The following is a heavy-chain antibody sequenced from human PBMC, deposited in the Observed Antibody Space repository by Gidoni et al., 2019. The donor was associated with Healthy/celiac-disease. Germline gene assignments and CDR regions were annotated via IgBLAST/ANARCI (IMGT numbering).Heavy chain of an antibody. CDR1: GFTFSDYY. CDR2: ISSSSSYT. CDR3: ARSGALGSDWFDP. D-gene: IGHD3-10*01. Sequence: QVQLVESGGGLVKPGGSLRLSCAASGFTFSDYYMSWIRQAPGKGLEWVSYISSSSSYTNYADSVKGRFTISRDNAKNSLYLQMNSLRAEDTAVYYCARSGALGSDWFDPWGQGTLVTVSS. J-gene: IGHJ5*02. V-gene: IGHV3-11*05.